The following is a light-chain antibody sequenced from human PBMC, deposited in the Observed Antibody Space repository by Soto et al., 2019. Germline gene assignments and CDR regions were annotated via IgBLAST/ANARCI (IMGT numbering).Light chain of an antibody. Sequence: EIVMTQSPATLSVSPGERATLSCRASQSVITDLAWYQQRPGQAPRLLIYGASTRATGIPARFSGSGSGTDFTLTISRLEPEDFAVFYCQQYGTLPLTFGGGTKVDIK. V-gene: IGKV3-15*01. CDR1: QSVITD. CDR2: GAS. J-gene: IGKJ4*01. CDR3: QQYGTLPLT.